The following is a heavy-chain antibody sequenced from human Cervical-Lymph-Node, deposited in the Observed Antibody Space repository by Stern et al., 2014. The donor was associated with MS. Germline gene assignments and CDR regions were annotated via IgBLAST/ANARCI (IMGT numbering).Heavy chain of an antibody. CDR3: SRDADGYSLVFGY. Sequence: QVQLQESGPGLVKPSQTLSLTCAVTGGSISSAEYYWSWIRQSPGKGLERIGYIHNSGTTYYNPSLKSRVTMSVDTSKNQFSLKLRSVTAADTAVYYCSRDADGYSLVFGYWGRGTLVTVSS. V-gene: IGHV4-30-4*01. CDR2: IHNSGTT. CDR1: GGSISSAEYY. J-gene: IGHJ4*02. D-gene: IGHD5-24*01.